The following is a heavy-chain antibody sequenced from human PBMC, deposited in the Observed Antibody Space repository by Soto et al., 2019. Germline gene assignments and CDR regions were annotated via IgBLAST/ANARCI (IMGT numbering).Heavy chain of an antibody. J-gene: IGHJ4*02. CDR2: ISYSGST. Sequence: SETLSLTCSVSGDSISSSSYYWGWIRQPPGKGLEWIGSISYSGSTYYNPSLKSRVIISVDTSKNQISLKLSFVTAADTAVYYCARLPRAGAGAIDYWGQGTLVTVSS. CDR1: GDSISSSSYY. V-gene: IGHV4-39*01. CDR3: ARLPRAGAGAIDY. D-gene: IGHD6-13*01.